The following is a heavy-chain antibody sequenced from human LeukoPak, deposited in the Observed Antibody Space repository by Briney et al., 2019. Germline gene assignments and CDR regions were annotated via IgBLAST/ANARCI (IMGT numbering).Heavy chain of an antibody. CDR1: GFTFSSYG. CDR3: AKAGVITTWYYYMDV. Sequence: GGSLRLSCAASGFTFSSYGMSWVRQAPGKGLEWVSAISGSGGSTYYADSVKGRFTISRDNSKNTLYLQMNSLRAEDTAVYYCAKAGVITTWYYYMDVWGKGTTVTISS. J-gene: IGHJ6*03. V-gene: IGHV3-23*01. D-gene: IGHD3-22*01. CDR2: ISGSGGST.